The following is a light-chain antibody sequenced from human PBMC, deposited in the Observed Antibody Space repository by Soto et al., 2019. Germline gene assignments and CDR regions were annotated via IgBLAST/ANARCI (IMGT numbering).Light chain of an antibody. CDR3: ASYRTSTTV. V-gene: IGLV2-14*03. CDR2: DVS. J-gene: IGLJ1*01. Sequence: QSALTQPASMSGSPGQSITISCTGTSSDIGTYNFVSWYQQHPGKAPKLMIYDVSDRPSGISNRFSGSKSGSTASLTISGLQAEDEADYYCASYRTSTTVFGTGTKVTVL. CDR1: SSDIGTYNF.